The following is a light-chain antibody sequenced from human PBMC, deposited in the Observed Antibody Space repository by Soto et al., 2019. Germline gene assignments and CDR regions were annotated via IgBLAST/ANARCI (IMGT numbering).Light chain of an antibody. V-gene: IGKV3-20*01. Sequence: ETVLTQSPGTLSLSPGERATLFCRASQSVTSNYLAWYQQKPGQAPRLLIYGASSRATGIPDRFSGSGSGTDFTLTTSRLEPEDFAVYYCQQHGTSPPSWTFGQGTKVEIK. J-gene: IGKJ1*01. CDR2: GAS. CDR3: QQHGTSPPSWT. CDR1: QSVTSNY.